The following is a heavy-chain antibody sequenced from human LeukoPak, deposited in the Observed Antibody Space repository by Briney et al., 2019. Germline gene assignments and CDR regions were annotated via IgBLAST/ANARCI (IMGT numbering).Heavy chain of an antibody. CDR3: ARDLGL. CDR2: IYSGGST. J-gene: IGHJ4*02. V-gene: IGHV3-53*01. D-gene: IGHD7-27*01. Sequence: GGSLRLSCAASGFAVSTNYMSWVRQAPGKGLEWVSVIYSGGSTYYADSVKGRFTISRDNAKKSLYLQMNSLRDEDTAVYYCARDLGLWGQGTLVTVSS. CDR1: GFAVSTNY.